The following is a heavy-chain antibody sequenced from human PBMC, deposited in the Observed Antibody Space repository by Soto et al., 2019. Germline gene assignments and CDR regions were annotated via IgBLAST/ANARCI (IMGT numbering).Heavy chain of an antibody. CDR2: IDPSDSYT. CDR3: ARHDPYYYDSSGYSSSGPDAFDI. J-gene: IGHJ3*02. CDR1: GYSFTSYW. Sequence: EVQLVQSGAEVKKPGESLRISCKGSGYSFTSYWISWVRQMPGKGLEWMGRIDPSDSYTNYSPSFQGHVTISADKSISTAYLQWSSLKASDTAMYYCARHDPYYYDSSGYSSSGPDAFDIWGQGTMVTVSS. V-gene: IGHV5-10-1*03. D-gene: IGHD3-22*01.